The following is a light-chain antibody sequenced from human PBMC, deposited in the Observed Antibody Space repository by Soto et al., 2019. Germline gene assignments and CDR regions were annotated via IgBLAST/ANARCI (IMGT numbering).Light chain of an antibody. V-gene: IGKV2-30*01. CDR1: QSLVYSNGNTY. Sequence: DVVLTQSPLSLPVTLGQPASISCRSSQSLVYSNGNTYLNWFHQRPGQSPRRLIYKVSNRDSGGPDSLGGGGSGTFFTRTISRGEAEDVGVFYYMKVTHWITFGQGTRLEIK. CDR3: MKVTHWIT. CDR2: KVS. J-gene: IGKJ5*01.